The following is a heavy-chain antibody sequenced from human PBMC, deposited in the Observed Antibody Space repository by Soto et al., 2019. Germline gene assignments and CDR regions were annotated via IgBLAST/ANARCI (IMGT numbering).Heavy chain of an antibody. V-gene: IGHV3-13*04. Sequence: GSLRLSCSASGFTFISYDIRFCRQGPVKGLEWVSAIGTAGDTNYAGSVKGRFTISRENAKNSLYLQMNSLRAGDTAIYFCARAIGPTLFDYWGQGTLVTVSS. J-gene: IGHJ4*02. D-gene: IGHD3-22*01. CDR3: ARAIGPTLFDY. CDR1: GFTFISYD. CDR2: IGTAGDT.